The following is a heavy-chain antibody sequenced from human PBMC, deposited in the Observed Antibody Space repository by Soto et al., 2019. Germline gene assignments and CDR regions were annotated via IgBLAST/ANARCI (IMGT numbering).Heavy chain of an antibody. J-gene: IGHJ4*02. CDR2: IYYSGST. CDR1: GGSISSYY. V-gene: IGHV4-59*08. D-gene: IGHD2-15*01. Sequence: PSETLSLTCTVSGGSISSYYWSWIRQPPGKGLEWIGYIYYSGSTNYNPSLKSRVTISVDTSKNQFSLKLSSVTAADTAVYYCARLASCSGGSCHFDYWGQGTLVTVS. CDR3: ARLASCSGGSCHFDY.